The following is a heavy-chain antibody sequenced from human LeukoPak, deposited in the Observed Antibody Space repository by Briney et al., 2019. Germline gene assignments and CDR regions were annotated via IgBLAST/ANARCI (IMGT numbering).Heavy chain of an antibody. CDR3: ARGPTVTTDHYYYYYYMDV. V-gene: IGHV1-8*03. J-gene: IGHJ6*03. CDR1: GYTFTSYG. CDR2: MNPNSGNT. D-gene: IGHD4-17*01. Sequence: ASVKVSCKASGYTFTSYGISWVRQAPGQGLEWMGWMNPNSGNTGYAQKFQGRVTITRNTSISTAYMELSSLRSEDTAVYYCARGPTVTTDHYYYYYYMDVWGKGTTVTVSS.